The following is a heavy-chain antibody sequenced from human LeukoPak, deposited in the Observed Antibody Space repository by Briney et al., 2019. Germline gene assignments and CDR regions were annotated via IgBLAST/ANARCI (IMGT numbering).Heavy chain of an antibody. J-gene: IGHJ4*02. D-gene: IGHD6-13*01. CDR1: GGSISSYY. CDR2: IYYSGTT. CDR3: ARGVYIAAAQYGY. V-gene: IGHV4-59*01. Sequence: SETLSLTCTVSGGSISSYYWSWIRQPPGKGLEWIGYIYYSGTTNYNPSLKSRVTISVDTPKNQFSLKLSSVTAADTAAYHCARGVYIAAAQYGYWGQGTLVTVSS.